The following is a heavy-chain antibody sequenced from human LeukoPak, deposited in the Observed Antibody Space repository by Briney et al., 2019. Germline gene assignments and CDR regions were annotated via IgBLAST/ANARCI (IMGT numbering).Heavy chain of an antibody. CDR2: ISSSSSTI. D-gene: IGHD4-11*01. V-gene: IGHV3-48*01. CDR3: ARGSSGNYRFNPFDY. Sequence: PGGSLRLSCAASGFTFSSYSMNWVRQAPGKGLEWVSYISSSSSTIYYTDSVKGRFTISRDNSKNTLYLQMNSLRAEDTAVYYCARGSSGNYRFNPFDYWGQGTLVTVSS. J-gene: IGHJ4*02. CDR1: GFTFSSYS.